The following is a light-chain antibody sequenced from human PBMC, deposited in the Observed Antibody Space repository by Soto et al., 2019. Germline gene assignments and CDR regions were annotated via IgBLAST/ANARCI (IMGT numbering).Light chain of an antibody. CDR2: NAS. V-gene: IGKV1-5*01. J-gene: IGKJ4*01. CDR1: QSISFW. Sequence: DIPMTQSPSTLAASVGDRVTITCRASQSISFWLAWYQQKPGKAPKLLIFNASTLERGVPSRFSGSGSGTEFTLTIGSLQPDDFATYYCQQDNSYVLTFGGGTKVEI. CDR3: QQDNSYVLT.